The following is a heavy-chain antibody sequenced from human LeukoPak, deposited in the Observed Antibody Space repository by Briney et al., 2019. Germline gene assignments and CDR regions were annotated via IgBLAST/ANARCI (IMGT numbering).Heavy chain of an antibody. Sequence: GGSLRLSCAASGFTLSNYSMNWVRQAPGKGLEWVAFISSSSSYISYADSLKGRFTISRDNAKNSLYLQMNSLRADDTAVYYCARDLAYGDDGLWGQGTLVTVSS. J-gene: IGHJ4*02. CDR1: GFTLSNYS. CDR3: ARDLAYGDDGL. V-gene: IGHV3-21*01. CDR2: ISSSSSYI. D-gene: IGHD4-17*01.